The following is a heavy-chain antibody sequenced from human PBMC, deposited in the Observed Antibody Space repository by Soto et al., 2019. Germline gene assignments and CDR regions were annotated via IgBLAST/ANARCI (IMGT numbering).Heavy chain of an antibody. CDR2: VYFTGTT. CDR3: ARDGTSNHNYIDP. CDR1: GSSLSHGGYY. V-gene: IGHV4-31*03. Sequence: PSEILSLTCTVSGSSLSHGGYYWSWLRQQPGKGLERIGYVYFTGTTYYNPSLKSRLSLSVETSKNQFSLKLTSVTAADTAVYYCARDGTSNHNYIDPWGPGTLVTVSS. J-gene: IGHJ5*02. D-gene: IGHD1-1*01.